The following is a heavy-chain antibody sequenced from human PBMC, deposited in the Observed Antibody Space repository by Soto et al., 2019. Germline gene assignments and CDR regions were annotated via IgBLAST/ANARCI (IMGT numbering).Heavy chain of an antibody. CDR3: ARGGDWKFDY. Sequence: SETLSLTCTVSGGSVNSGGYYWSWIRQPPGKGLEWIGLIYYSGSTNYNPSLKSRITMSVEKSRNQFSLTVIFMTAADTAVYYCARGGDWKFDYWGQGSLLTVSS. CDR1: GGSVNSGGYY. D-gene: IGHD2-21*02. J-gene: IGHJ4*02. V-gene: IGHV4-61*08. CDR2: IYYSGST.